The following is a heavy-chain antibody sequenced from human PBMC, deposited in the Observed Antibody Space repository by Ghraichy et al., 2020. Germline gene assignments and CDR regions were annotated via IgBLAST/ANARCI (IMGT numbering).Heavy chain of an antibody. CDR3: ARAQSVVCSATSCYTSDYYGMDV. V-gene: IGHV3-7*01. D-gene: IGHD2-2*02. J-gene: IGHJ6*02. CDR2: IKQDGSEK. Sequence: GGSLRLSCAASGFTFSSYWMSWVRQAPGKGLEWVANIKQDGSEKYYVDSVKGRFTISRDNAKNSLYLQMNSLRAEDTAVYYCARAQSVVCSATSCYTSDYYGMDVWGQGTTVTVSS. CDR1: GFTFSSYW.